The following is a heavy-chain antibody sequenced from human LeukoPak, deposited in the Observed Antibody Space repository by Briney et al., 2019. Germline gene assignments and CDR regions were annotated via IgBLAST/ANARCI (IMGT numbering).Heavy chain of an antibody. D-gene: IGHD1-1*01. V-gene: IGHV1-69*01. Sequence: SVKVSCKASGGTFSSYAISWVRQAPGQGLEWMGGIIPIFGTANYAQKFQGRVTITADESTSTAYMELSSLRSEDTAVYYCASRATFPPGTQDAFDIWGQGTMVTVSS. CDR2: IIPIFGTA. CDR1: GGTFSSYA. J-gene: IGHJ3*02. CDR3: ASRATFPPGTQDAFDI.